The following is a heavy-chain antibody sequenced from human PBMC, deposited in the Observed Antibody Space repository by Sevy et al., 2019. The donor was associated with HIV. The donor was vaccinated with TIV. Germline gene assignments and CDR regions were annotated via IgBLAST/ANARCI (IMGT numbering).Heavy chain of an antibody. CDR2: ISYDGSNK. J-gene: IGHJ4*02. D-gene: IGHD6-6*01. Sequence: GGSLRLSCAASGFTFSSYGMHWVRQAPGKGLEWVAVISYDGSNKYYADSVKGRFTISRDNSKNTLYRQMNSLRAEDTAVYYCAKEAEGAARLFDYWGQGTLVTVSS. V-gene: IGHV3-30*18. CDR3: AKEAEGAARLFDY. CDR1: GFTFSSYG.